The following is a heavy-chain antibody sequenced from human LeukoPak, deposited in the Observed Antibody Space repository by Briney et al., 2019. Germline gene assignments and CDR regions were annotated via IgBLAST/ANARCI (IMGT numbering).Heavy chain of an antibody. CDR2: INTNTGNP. D-gene: IGHD3-10*01. V-gene: IGHV7-4-1*02. CDR3: ARRGSHITMVRGVPNWFDP. Sequence: ASVKVSCKASGYTFSNYAMNWVRQAPGQGLEWMGWINTNTGNPTYAQGFTGRFVFSLDTSVSTAYLQISSLKAEGTAVYYCARRGSHITMVRGVPNWFDPWGQGTLVTVSS. CDR1: GYTFSNYA. J-gene: IGHJ5*02.